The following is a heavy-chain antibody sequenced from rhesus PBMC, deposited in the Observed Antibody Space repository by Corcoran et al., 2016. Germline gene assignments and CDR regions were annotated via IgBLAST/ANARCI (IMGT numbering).Heavy chain of an antibody. V-gene: IGHV3-119*01. CDR2: IMSDWSSP. J-gene: IGHJ4*01. CDR1: GFTFSSYW. CDR3: AKGGSSGWYPHYFDY. Sequence: EVQLVESGGGLVQPGGSMRLSCAASGFTFSSYWMYWVRQAPGKGLEWVSRIMSDWSSPSYADSVKGRFTISRENANNSLYLQMNSLRAEGTAVYYCAKGGSSGWYPHYFDYWGQGVLVTVSS. D-gene: IGHD6-31*01.